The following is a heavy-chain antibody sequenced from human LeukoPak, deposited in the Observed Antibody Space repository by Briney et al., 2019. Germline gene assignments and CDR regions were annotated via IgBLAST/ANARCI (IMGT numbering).Heavy chain of an antibody. CDR2: INHRGST. V-gene: IGHV4-34*01. Sequence: PETPSLTCAVYGGSFSGYYWSWICQPPGKGLERIGEINHRGSTNYNPSLKSRVTISVDTSKNYFSLKMSSVTAADTAVYYCAREIIWASGAFDLGGQETGNTVSS. D-gene: IGHD6-25*01. CDR3: AREIIWASGAFDL. CDR1: GGSFSGYY. J-gene: IGHJ3*01.